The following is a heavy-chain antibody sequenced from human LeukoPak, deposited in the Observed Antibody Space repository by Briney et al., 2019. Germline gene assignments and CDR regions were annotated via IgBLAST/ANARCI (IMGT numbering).Heavy chain of an antibody. CDR2: TSGSGGST. CDR3: ASTDAFWSGFYHQF. V-gene: IGHV3-23*01. CDR1: GFTFSSYA. D-gene: IGHD3-3*01. J-gene: IGHJ4*02. Sequence: GGSLRLSCAASGFTFSSYAMSWVRQAPGKGLEWVSVTSGSGGSTSYADAVKGRFTVSRDNSKNTLYLQMNSLRAEDTAVFYCASTDAFWSGFYHQFWGQGTLVTVSS.